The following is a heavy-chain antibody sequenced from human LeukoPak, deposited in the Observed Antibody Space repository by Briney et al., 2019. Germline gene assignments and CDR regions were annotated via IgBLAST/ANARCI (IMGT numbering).Heavy chain of an antibody. D-gene: IGHD5-24*01. Sequence: GGSLRLSCAASGFTFRRYGMTWVRQAPGKGLEWVSAINPSGGSTYYGDSVKGRFTISRDNAKNSLYLQMNSLRAEDTAVYYCASSTRENWFDPWGQGTLVTVSS. CDR3: ASSTRENWFDP. CDR2: INPSGGST. CDR1: GFTFRRYG. J-gene: IGHJ5*02. V-gene: IGHV3-23*01.